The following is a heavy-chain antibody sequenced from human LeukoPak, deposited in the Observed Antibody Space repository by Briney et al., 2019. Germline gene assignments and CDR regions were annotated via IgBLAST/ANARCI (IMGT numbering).Heavy chain of an antibody. V-gene: IGHV4-59*01. CDR3: ARDRIVGATYFDY. D-gene: IGHD1-26*01. J-gene: IGHJ4*02. Sequence: SETLSLTCTVSGGSISSYYWSWIRQPPGEGLEWIGYIYYSGSTNYNPSLKSRVTISVDTSKNQFSLKLSSVTAADTAVYYCARDRIVGATYFDYWGQGTLVTVSS. CDR1: GGSISSYY. CDR2: IYYSGST.